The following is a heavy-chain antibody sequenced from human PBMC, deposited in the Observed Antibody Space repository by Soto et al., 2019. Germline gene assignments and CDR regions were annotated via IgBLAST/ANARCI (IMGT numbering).Heavy chain of an antibody. CDR3: ARGSGSGGSLLGGLLRVRYYYGMDV. D-gene: IGHD2-15*01. Sequence: ASVKVSCKASGYTYTGYHVHWVRQAHGQGLDWMGWMNPNSGNTGYAQKFQGRVTMTRNTSISTAYMELSSLRSEDTAVYYCARGSGSGGSLLGGLLRVRYYYGMDVWGQGTTVTVSS. CDR2: MNPNSGNT. CDR1: GYTYTGYH. J-gene: IGHJ6*02. V-gene: IGHV1-8*02.